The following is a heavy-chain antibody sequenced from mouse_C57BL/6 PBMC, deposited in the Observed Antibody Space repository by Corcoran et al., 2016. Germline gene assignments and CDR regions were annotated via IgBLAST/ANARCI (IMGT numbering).Heavy chain of an antibody. D-gene: IGHD2-1*01. CDR2: ISYDGSN. CDR3: ASFYYGNYPWFAY. Sequence: DVQLQESGPGLVKPSQSLSLTCSVTGYSITSGYYWNWIRQFPGNKLEWMGYISYDGSNNYNPSLKNRISITRDTSKNQFFLKLNSVTTEDTATYYCASFYYGNYPWFAYWGQGTLVTVSA. J-gene: IGHJ3*01. CDR1: GYSITSGYY. V-gene: IGHV3-6*01.